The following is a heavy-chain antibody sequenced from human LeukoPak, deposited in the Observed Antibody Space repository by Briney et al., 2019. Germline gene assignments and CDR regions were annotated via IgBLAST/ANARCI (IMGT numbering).Heavy chain of an antibody. J-gene: IGHJ3*02. D-gene: IGHD2-15*01. V-gene: IGHV3-23*01. CDR3: AKIRGGSWNAFDI. CDR2: ISGSGGST. CDR1: GFTFSSNA. Sequence: GGSLRLSCAASGFTFSSNAMSWVRQAPGKGLEWVSAISGSGGSTYYADCVKGRCTIPRDHSKNTLYLQMNSLRAEDTAVYYCAKIRGGSWNAFDIWGQGTMVTVSS.